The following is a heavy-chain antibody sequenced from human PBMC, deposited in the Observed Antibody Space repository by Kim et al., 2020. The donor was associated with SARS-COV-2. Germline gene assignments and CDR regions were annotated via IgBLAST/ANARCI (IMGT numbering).Heavy chain of an antibody. CDR3: TKDFDWVGGH. V-gene: IGHV3-74*01. D-gene: IGHD3-9*01. CDR1: GFTFSRTW. Sequence: GGSLRLSCGASGFTFSRTWMHWVRQAPGKGLMWVSRINGDGTRTGYADSVEGRFTVSKDNTKNTLYLQMNSLRVEDTAVYYCTKDFDWVGGHWGQGARVTVYS. CDR2: INGDGTRT. J-gene: IGHJ4*02.